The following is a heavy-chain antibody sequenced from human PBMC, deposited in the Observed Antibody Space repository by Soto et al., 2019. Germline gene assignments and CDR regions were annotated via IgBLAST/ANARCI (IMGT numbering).Heavy chain of an antibody. D-gene: IGHD3-22*01. J-gene: IGHJ4*02. CDR1: GGSISSSTYY. CDR3: ARMNYYDTSGYPFDY. Sequence: SETLSLTCTVSGGSISSSTYYWGWMRQPPGKGLEWIGSFFIGGNTYYNPSLKSRVTISVDTSKNQFSLKLNSVTAADTAVYYCARMNYYDTSGYPFDYWGQGMMVTVSS. CDR2: FFIGGNT. V-gene: IGHV4-39*07.